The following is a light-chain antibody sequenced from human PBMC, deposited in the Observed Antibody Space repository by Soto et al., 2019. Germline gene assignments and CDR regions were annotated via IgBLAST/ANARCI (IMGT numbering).Light chain of an antibody. Sequence: MTQSPSSVSASVGDRVTIPCRASQVIGNKLDWYQQKPGKAPKLLIFAASSLQSGVPSRFSGSGSETEFTLSISSLQPEDFATYFCQQIYSAPLTFGGGTKVDIK. CDR2: AAS. CDR3: QQIYSAPLT. CDR1: QVIGNK. J-gene: IGKJ4*01. V-gene: IGKV1-39*01.